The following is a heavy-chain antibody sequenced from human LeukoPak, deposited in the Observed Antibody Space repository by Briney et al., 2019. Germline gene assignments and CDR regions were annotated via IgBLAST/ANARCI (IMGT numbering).Heavy chain of an antibody. D-gene: IGHD6-19*01. CDR1: GYTFTGYY. V-gene: IGHV1-2*02. J-gene: IGHJ3*02. Sequence: GASVKVSCKASGYTFTGYYMHWVRQAPGQGLEWMGWINPNSGGTNYAQKFQGRVTMTRDTSISTAYMELSRLRSDDTAVYYCASGLIAVAGPDAFDIWGQGTMVTVSS. CDR3: ASGLIAVAGPDAFDI. CDR2: INPNSGGT.